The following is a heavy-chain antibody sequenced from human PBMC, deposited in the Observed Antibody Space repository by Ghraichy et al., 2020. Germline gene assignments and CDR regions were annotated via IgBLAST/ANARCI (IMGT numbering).Heavy chain of an antibody. V-gene: IGHV3-23*01. Sequence: GGSLRLSCAVSEFTFSNYAMNWVRQAPGKGLEWVTTISGDGERTYYADSVKGRFTISRDNSQNTLYLQMNSLRADDTALYYCAKVLGPNFFDYWGQGTLVTVSS. J-gene: IGHJ4*02. CDR3: AKVLGPNFFDY. CDR2: ISGDGERT. D-gene: IGHD3-3*01. CDR1: EFTFSNYA.